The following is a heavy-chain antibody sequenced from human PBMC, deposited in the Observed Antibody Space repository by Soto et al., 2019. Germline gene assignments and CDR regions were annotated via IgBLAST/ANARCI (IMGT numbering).Heavy chain of an antibody. D-gene: IGHD1-26*01. J-gene: IGHJ6*02. CDR2: IYHSGST. V-gene: IGHV4-30-2*01. Sequence: PSETLSLTCAVSGGSISSGGYSWSWIRQPPGKGPEWIGYIYHSGSTYYNPSLKSRVTISVDRSKNQFSLKLSSVTAADTAVYYCARAREVALESYYYGMDVWGQGTTVTVSS. CDR1: GGSISSGGYS. CDR3: ARAREVALESYYYGMDV.